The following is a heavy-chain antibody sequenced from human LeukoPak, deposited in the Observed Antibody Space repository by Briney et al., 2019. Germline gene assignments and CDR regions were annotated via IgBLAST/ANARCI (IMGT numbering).Heavy chain of an antibody. CDR3: ARRIAVSGSFDF. D-gene: IGHD6-19*01. V-gene: IGHV5-51*01. CDR2: IYPGDSDT. CDR1: GYSFSSYW. J-gene: IGHJ4*02. Sequence: GESLKISCQGSGYSFSSYWIAWVRQMPGKGLEWMGIIYPGDSDTKYNPSFQGQVTFSADRSISTAYLQWSSLKASDTAMYYCARRIAVSGSFDFWGQGTLVTVSS.